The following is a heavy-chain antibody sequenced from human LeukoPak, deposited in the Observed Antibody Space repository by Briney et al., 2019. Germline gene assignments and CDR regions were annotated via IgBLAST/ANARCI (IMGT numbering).Heavy chain of an antibody. CDR3: ARDPLRGDGYTFDS. Sequence: GGSLRLSCAASGFTFSDYYMTWIRQAPGKGLGWVSFITSGGTSIYYADSVKGRFTISRDNAKKLLFLQMNSLRAEDTAVYYCARDPLRGDGYTFDSWGQGTLVTVSS. V-gene: IGHV3-11*04. CDR2: ITSGGTSI. D-gene: IGHD2-21*01. J-gene: IGHJ4*02. CDR1: GFTFSDYY.